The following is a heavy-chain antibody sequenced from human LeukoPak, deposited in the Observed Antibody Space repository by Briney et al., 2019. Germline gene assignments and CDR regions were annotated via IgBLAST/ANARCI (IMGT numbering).Heavy chain of an antibody. CDR2: ISSSGSTI. V-gene: IGHV3-48*03. Sequence: GGSLRLSCAASGFTFSSYEMNWVRQAPGKGLEWVSYISSSGSTIYYADSVKGRFTISRDNAKNSLYLQMYSLRAEDTAVYYCAELGITMIGGVWGKGTTVTVSS. CDR3: AELGITMIGGV. CDR1: GFTFSSYE. D-gene: IGHD3-10*02. J-gene: IGHJ6*04.